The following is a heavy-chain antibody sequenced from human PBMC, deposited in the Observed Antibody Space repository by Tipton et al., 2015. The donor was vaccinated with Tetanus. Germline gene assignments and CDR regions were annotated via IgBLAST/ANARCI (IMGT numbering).Heavy chain of an antibody. CDR1: GGSLFSGSFY. J-gene: IGHJ5*02. CDR2: IYYNGNT. Sequence: TLSLTCAVSGGSLFSGSFYWAWIRQPPGKGLGWIGNIYYNGNTYYLSSLKSRVTISADTSKNQFSLRLRSVTAADTAVYYCARQADNWFDPWGQGTLVTVSS. V-gene: IGHV4-39*01. D-gene: IGHD6-25*01. CDR3: ARQADNWFDP.